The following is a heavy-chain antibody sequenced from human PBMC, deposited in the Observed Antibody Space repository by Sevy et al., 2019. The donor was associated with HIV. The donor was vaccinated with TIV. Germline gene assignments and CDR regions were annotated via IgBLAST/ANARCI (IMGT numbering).Heavy chain of an antibody. D-gene: IGHD3-22*01. CDR3: AGERTYYYDSSGSDYGYYGMDV. V-gene: IGHV3-23*01. J-gene: IGHJ6*02. CDR2: ISGSGGSK. CDR1: GFTFSSYA. Sequence: GGSLRLSCAASGFTFSSYAMSWVRQAPGKGLEWVSAISGSGGSKYSADSVKGRFTISRDNSKNTLYLQMNSLRPEDTAVYYCAGERTYYYDSSGSDYGYYGMDVWGQGATVTVSS.